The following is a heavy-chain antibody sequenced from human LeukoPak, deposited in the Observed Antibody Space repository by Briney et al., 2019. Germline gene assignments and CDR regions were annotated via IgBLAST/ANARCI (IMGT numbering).Heavy chain of an antibody. Sequence: GWSVRLSFASSGLTFINYWMHSLRQAPGKGLAGVSRINSDGWSTTSADCVKGRFTISRDNAKNTLYLQMNSLRAEDTAVYYCAKGGATVIDYWGQGTLVTVSS. V-gene: IGHV3-74*03. D-gene: IGHD4-17*01. CDR1: GLTFINYW. CDR2: INSDGWST. CDR3: AKGGATVIDY. J-gene: IGHJ4*02.